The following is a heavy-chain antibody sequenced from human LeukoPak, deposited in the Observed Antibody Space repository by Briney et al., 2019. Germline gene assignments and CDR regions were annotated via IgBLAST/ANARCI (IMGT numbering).Heavy chain of an antibody. Sequence: SETLSLACAVYGGSFSTYYWSWVRQPPGKGLEWIGEINHSGSTNYNPSLKSRVTISANTSKGQFSLKLTSVTAADTAVYYCSTRGDWGQGTLVTVSS. J-gene: IGHJ4*02. CDR1: GGSFSTYY. CDR2: INHSGST. CDR3: STRGD. V-gene: IGHV4-34*01.